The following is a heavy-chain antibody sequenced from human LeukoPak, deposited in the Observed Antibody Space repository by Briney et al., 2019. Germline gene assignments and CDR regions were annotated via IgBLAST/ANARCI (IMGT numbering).Heavy chain of an antibody. CDR3: ATDGALCSSTSCYNY. CDR1: GYTFTDYY. D-gene: IGHD2-2*01. CDR2: VDPEDGET. V-gene: IGHV1-69-2*01. Sequence: GATVKISCKASGYTFTDYYMHWVQQAPGKGLEWMGRVDPEDGETIYAEKFQGRVTLTADTSTDTAYMELSSLRSEDTAVYYCATDGALCSSTSCYNYWGQGTLVTVSS. J-gene: IGHJ4*02.